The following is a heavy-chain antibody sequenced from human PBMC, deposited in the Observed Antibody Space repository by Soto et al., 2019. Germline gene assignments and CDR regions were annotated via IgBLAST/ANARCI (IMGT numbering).Heavy chain of an antibody. CDR3: AKDFHSGYDWAVGAFDI. CDR2: ISGSGGST. D-gene: IGHD5-12*01. CDR1: GFTFSSYA. Sequence: GGSLRLSCAASGFTFSSYAMSWVRRAPGKGLEWVSAISGSGGSTYYADSVKGRFTISRDNSKNTLYLQMNSLRAEDTAVYYCAKDFHSGYDWAVGAFDIWGQGTMVTVSS. V-gene: IGHV3-23*01. J-gene: IGHJ3*02.